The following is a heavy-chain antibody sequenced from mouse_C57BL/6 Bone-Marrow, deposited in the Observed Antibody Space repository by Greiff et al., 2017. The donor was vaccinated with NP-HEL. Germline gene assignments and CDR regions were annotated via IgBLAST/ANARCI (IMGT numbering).Heavy chain of an antibody. CDR1: GFNIKNTY. Sequence: VQLQQSVAELVRPGASVKLSCTASGFNIKNTYMHWVKQRPEQGLEWIGRIDPANGNTKYAPKFQGKATITADTSSNTAYLQLRSLTSEDTAIYYCAIGGRYGNYPYYFDYWGQGTTLTDSS. CDR2: IDPANGNT. V-gene: IGHV14-3*01. J-gene: IGHJ2*01. CDR3: AIGGRYGNYPYYFDY. D-gene: IGHD2-1*01.